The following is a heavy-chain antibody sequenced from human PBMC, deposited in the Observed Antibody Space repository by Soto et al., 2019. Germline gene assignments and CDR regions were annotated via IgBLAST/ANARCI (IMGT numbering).Heavy chain of an antibody. CDR1: GFTVSSNY. CDR2: IYSGGST. D-gene: IGHD2-15*01. Sequence: GGSLRLSCAASGFTVSSNYMSWVRQAPGKGLEWVSVIYSGGSTYYADSVKGRFTISRDNSKNTLYLQMNSLRAEDTAVYYCARDQEDCSGGSCSGKRFFAYWGQGTLVTVSS. J-gene: IGHJ4*02. CDR3: ARDQEDCSGGSCSGKRFFAY. V-gene: IGHV3-66*01.